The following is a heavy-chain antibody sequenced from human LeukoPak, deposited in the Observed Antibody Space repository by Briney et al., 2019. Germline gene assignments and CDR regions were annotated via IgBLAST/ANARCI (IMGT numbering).Heavy chain of an antibody. V-gene: IGHV3-66*01. CDR1: GFTVSSNY. Sequence: PGGSLRLSCAASGFTVSSNYMSWVRQAPGKGLEWVSVIYSGGSTYYADSVKGRFTISRDNPKNTLYLQMNSLRAEDTAVYYCASSLYYYYMDVWGKGTTVTVSS. CDR2: IYSGGST. J-gene: IGHJ6*03. CDR3: ASSLYYYYMDV.